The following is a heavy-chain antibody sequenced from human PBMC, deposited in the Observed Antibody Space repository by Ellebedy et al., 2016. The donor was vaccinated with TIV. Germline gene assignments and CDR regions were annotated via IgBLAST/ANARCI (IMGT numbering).Heavy chain of an antibody. CDR3: ARLPCGSTSCGGAAYDF. D-gene: IGHD2-2*01. Sequence: ASVKVSXXASGYMFSDYGVTWVRQAPGQGFEWMGWISIYNENTNYAAKFQGRVTMTTDRSTSTAYMELRSLGSDDTAVYYCARLPCGSTSCGGAAYDFWGQGTAVTVFS. CDR2: ISIYNENT. CDR1: GYMFSDYG. J-gene: IGHJ3*01. V-gene: IGHV1-18*01.